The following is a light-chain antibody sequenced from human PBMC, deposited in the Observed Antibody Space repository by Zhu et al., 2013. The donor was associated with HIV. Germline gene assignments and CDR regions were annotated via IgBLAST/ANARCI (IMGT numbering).Light chain of an antibody. CDR1: QSVRNW. CDR2: QTS. Sequence: DIQMTQSPSTLSASVGDRITITCRASQSVRNWLAWYQQMPGKPPKLLIYQTSILEAGVSSGFSGSGSATEFTLTINSLRPDDFATYYCQHSYGTPRMFGQGTKVEVK. CDR3: QHSYGTPRM. V-gene: IGKV1-5*01. J-gene: IGKJ1*01.